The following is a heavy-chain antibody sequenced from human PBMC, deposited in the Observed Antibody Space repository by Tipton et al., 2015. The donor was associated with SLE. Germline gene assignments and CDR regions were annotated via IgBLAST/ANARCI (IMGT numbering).Heavy chain of an antibody. J-gene: IGHJ1*01. D-gene: IGHD3-3*01. Sequence: TLSLTCTVSGGSISSYYWSWIRQPAGKGLEWIGRIYNSGSTNYNPSLKSRVTMSEDTSKNQFSLKLSSVTAADTAVYYCARRPYDFWSGYPSAYFYHWGQGSMVTVSS. CDR1: GGSISSYY. CDR2: IYNSGST. V-gene: IGHV4-4*07. CDR3: ARRPYDFWSGYPSAYFYH.